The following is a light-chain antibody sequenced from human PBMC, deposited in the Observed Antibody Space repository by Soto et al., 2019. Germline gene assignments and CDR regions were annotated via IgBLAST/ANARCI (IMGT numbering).Light chain of an antibody. Sequence: EIVLTQSPDTLSLSPGESATLSCRASQSVRSSYLAWYQQTPGQTPRLLIYAASSRATGIPDRFSGSGSGTDFSLTISRLEAEDFAVYYCQQYGSSHRKCGQGTKVDIK. J-gene: IGKJ1*01. V-gene: IGKV3-20*01. CDR3: QQYGSSHRK. CDR1: QSVRSSY. CDR2: AAS.